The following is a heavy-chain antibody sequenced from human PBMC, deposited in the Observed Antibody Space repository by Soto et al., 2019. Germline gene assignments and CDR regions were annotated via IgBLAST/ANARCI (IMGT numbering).Heavy chain of an antibody. J-gene: IGHJ5*02. D-gene: IGHD6-6*01. CDR2: INAGNGNT. Sequence: ASVKVSCKASGYTFTSYAMHWVRQAPGQRLEWMGWINAGNGNTKYSQKFQGGVTITRDTSASTAYMELSSLRSEDTAVYYCARDGVAASRTIPNRYNWFDTWGQGTLVTVSS. CDR3: ARDGVAASRTIPNRYNWFDT. CDR1: GYTFTSYA. V-gene: IGHV1-3*01.